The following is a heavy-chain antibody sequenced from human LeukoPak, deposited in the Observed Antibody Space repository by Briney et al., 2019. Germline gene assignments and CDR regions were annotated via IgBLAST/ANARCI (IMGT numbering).Heavy chain of an antibody. Sequence: GSLRLSCAASGFTFTNYAMTWVRQAPGKGLEWVSGISEGVGNTYYADSVKGRFTISRDHSKNTLYLQMNSLRAEETALYYCAKREKGTTGRFFDYWGQGTLVTVSS. J-gene: IGHJ4*02. CDR1: GFTFTNYA. D-gene: IGHD4-17*01. V-gene: IGHV3-23*01. CDR2: ISEGVGNT. CDR3: AKREKGTTGRFFDY.